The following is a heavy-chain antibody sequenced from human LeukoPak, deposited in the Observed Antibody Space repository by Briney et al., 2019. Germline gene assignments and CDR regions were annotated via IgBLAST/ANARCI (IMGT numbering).Heavy chain of an antibody. V-gene: IGHV3-23*01. J-gene: IGHJ3*02. CDR1: GFTFSSYA. D-gene: IGHD2-15*01. CDR3: ATSRYCSGGDCYSLAFDI. CDR2: IISSGGGT. Sequence: GGSLRLSCAASGFTFSSYAMTWVRQAPGKGLEWVSAIISSGGGTYYADSVKGRFTISRDNSKNTLYLQMDSLRAEDMAVYYCATSRYCSGGDCYSLAFDIWGQGTMVTVSS.